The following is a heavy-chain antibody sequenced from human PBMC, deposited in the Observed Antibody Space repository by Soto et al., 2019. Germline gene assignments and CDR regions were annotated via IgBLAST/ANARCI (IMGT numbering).Heavy chain of an antibody. CDR2: IYYSGST. J-gene: IGHJ6*02. D-gene: IGHD2-15*01. Sequence: SETLSLACTVCGGSISISVDYWGWIRQPPGKGLEWIGSIYYSGSTYYNPSLKSRVTISVDTSKNQFSLKLSSVTAADTAVYYCARRGGGRYYGMDVWGQGTTVTVSS. V-gene: IGHV4-39*01. CDR3: ARRGGGRYYGMDV. CDR1: GGSISISVDY.